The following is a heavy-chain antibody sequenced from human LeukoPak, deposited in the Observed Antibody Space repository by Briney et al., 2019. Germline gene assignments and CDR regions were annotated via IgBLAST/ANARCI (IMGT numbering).Heavy chain of an antibody. D-gene: IGHD6-19*01. CDR1: GFTFSSYS. V-gene: IGHV3-21*01. CDR2: ISSSSSYI. J-gene: IGHJ4*02. Sequence: GGSLRLSCAASGFTFSSYSMNWVRQAPGKGLEWVSSISSSSSYIYYADSVKGRFTISRDNAKNSLYLQMNSLRAEDTAVYYCARVGIFGSSGWYFVGGGIDYWGQGTLVTVSS. CDR3: ARVGIFGSSGWYFVGGGIDY.